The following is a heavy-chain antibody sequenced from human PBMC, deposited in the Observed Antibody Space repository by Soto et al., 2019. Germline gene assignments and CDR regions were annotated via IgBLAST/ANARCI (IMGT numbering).Heavy chain of an antibody. J-gene: IGHJ6*02. CDR2: IATAGDT. CDR1: GFTFSSYD. V-gene: IGHV3-13*01. D-gene: IGHD3-10*01. Sequence: EVQLVESGGGLVQPGGSLRLSCAASGFTFSSYDMHWVRQPPGKGLEWVSGIATAGDTYYADSVKGRFTISRENAKNSFYLQMNRLRAEDTAAYYCARAPSDEGGFEELSYYYGLDVWGQGTTVTVSS. CDR3: ARAPSDEGGFEELSYYYGLDV.